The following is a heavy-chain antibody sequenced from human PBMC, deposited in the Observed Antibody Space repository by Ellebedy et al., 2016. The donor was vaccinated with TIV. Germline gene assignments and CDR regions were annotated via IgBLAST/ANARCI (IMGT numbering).Heavy chain of an antibody. CDR2: IYGGGNT. V-gene: IGHV3-53*01. CDR1: GFTVSSNY. D-gene: IGHD6-19*01. J-gene: IGHJ6*04. Sequence: PGGSLRLSCAASGFTVSSNYMSWVRRAPGQGLGWVAVIYGGGNTDYAEHVEGRFTISRDNSKNTIYLQMNSLGAEATAVYYCARERGWYGSDGMDVWGEGTVTVSS. CDR3: ARERGWYGSDGMDV.